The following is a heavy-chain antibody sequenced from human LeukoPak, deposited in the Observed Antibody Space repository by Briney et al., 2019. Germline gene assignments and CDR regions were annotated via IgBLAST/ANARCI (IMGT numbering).Heavy chain of an antibody. CDR1: GGXISSYY. CDR3: ARDGNPFGY. Sequence: SETLSLTCTVSGGXISSYYWSWIRQPPGKGLEWIGYIYYSGSTNYNPSLKSRVTISVDTSKNQFSLKLSSVTAADTAVYYCARDGNPFGYWGQGTLGTGSS. J-gene: IGHJ4*02. V-gene: IGHV4-59*01. CDR2: IYYSGST.